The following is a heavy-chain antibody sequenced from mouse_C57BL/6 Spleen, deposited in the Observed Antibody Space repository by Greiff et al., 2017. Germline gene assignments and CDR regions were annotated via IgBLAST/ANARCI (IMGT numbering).Heavy chain of an antibody. Sequence: EVQLQQSGPGLVKPSQSLSLTCSVTGYSITSGYYWNWIRQFPGNKLEWMGYISYDGSNNYNPSLKNRISITRDTSKNQFFLKLNSVTTEDTATYYWARGDGSSWNWYFDVWGTGTTVTVSS. V-gene: IGHV3-6*01. D-gene: IGHD1-1*01. CDR2: ISYDGSN. CDR1: GYSITSGYY. CDR3: ARGDGSSWNWYFDV. J-gene: IGHJ1*03.